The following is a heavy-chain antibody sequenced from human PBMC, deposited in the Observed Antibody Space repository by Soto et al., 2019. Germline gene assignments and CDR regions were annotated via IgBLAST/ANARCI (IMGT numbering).Heavy chain of an antibody. Sequence: GESLKISCKGSGYSFTSYWIGWVRQMPGKGLEWMGIIYPGDSDTRYSPSFQGQVTISADKSISTAYLHWSSLKASDTAMDYWARHVEYSSGWYGDYWGQGTLVTVSS. D-gene: IGHD6-19*01. CDR3: ARHVEYSSGWYGDY. V-gene: IGHV5-51*01. CDR2: IYPGDSDT. J-gene: IGHJ4*02. CDR1: GYSFTSYW.